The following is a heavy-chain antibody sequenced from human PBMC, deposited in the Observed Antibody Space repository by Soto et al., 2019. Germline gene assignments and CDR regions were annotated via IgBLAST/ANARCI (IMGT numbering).Heavy chain of an antibody. D-gene: IGHD5-18*01. CDR2: ISVSGDGT. Sequence: PGGSLRLSCAASGFTFSSFALSWVRQAPEKGLEWVSAISVSGDGTDYADSVKGRFTISRDNSKNTLYLQMNSLRAEDTAVYYCAGPGYSSQDYWGQGALVTVSS. CDR1: GFTFSSFA. CDR3: AGPGYSSQDY. V-gene: IGHV3-23*01. J-gene: IGHJ4*02.